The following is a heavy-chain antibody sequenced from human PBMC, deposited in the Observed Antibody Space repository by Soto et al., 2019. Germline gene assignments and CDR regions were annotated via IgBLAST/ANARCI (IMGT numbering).Heavy chain of an antibody. CDR1: GFTFENCG. D-gene: IGHD3-22*01. CDR3: AKGEALYSSHPWDS. J-gene: IGHJ5*01. V-gene: IGHV3-23*01. Sequence: EVQLLESGGGLVQPGGSLRLSCAASGFTFENCGMIWVRQAPGKGLEWVAAIIHPDITNYADSVQGRFTISRDNSKDTLYLQMNGLRVEDTAIYYCAKGEALYSSHPWDSWGHGTLVTVSA. CDR2: IIHPDIT.